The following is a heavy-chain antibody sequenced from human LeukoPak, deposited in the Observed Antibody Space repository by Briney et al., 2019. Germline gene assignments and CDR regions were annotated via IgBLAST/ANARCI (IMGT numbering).Heavy chain of an antibody. CDR3: ARGIAAGPRIDAFDI. CDR2: IYYSGST. V-gene: IGHV4-59*01. D-gene: IGHD6-6*01. Sequence: SETLSLTCTVSGGSISSYYWSWIRQPPGKGLEWIGYIYYSGSTNYKPSLKSRVTISVDTSKNQFSLKLSSVTAADTAVYYCARGIAAGPRIDAFDIWGQGTMVTVSS. CDR1: GGSISSYY. J-gene: IGHJ3*02.